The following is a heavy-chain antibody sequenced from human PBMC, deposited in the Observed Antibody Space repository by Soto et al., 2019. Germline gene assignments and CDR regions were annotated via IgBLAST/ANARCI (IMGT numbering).Heavy chain of an antibody. CDR3: ARAEGYYYDSGGPDY. CDR2: IYHSGST. J-gene: IGHJ4*02. CDR1: GGSISSSNW. D-gene: IGHD3-22*01. V-gene: IGHV4-4*02. Sequence: QVQLQESGPGLVKPSGTLSLTCAVSGGSISSSNWWSWVRQPPGKGLEWIGEIYHSGSTNYNPSLKSRVTISVDESKNQSSLALSSVTAADTAVYYCARAEGYYYDSGGPDYWGQGTLVTVSS.